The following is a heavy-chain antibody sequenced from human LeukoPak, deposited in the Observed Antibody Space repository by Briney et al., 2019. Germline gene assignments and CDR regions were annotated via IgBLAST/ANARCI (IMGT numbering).Heavy chain of an antibody. D-gene: IGHD2-2*01. Sequence: AASVNVSCKASGGTFSSYAISWVRQAPGQGLEWMGGIIPIFGTANYAQKFQGRVTITADESTSTAYMELSSLRSEDTAVYYCASSSLTLYYYYGMDVWGQGTTVTVSS. J-gene: IGHJ6*02. CDR1: GGTFSSYA. CDR2: IIPIFGTA. V-gene: IGHV1-69*01. CDR3: ASSSLTLYYYYGMDV.